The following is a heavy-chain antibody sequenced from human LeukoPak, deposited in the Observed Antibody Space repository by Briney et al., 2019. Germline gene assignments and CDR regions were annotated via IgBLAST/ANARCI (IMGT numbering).Heavy chain of an antibody. V-gene: IGHV3-30-3*01. CDR1: GSYW. CDR2: ISYDGSNK. CDR3: ARELRFLEWLSYDY. D-gene: IGHD3-3*01. Sequence: GGSLRLSCAASGSYWMHWVRQAPGKGLEWVAVISYDGSNKYYADSVKGRFTISRDNSKNTLYLQMNSLRAEDTAVYYCARELRFLEWLSYDYWGQGTLVTVSS. J-gene: IGHJ4*02.